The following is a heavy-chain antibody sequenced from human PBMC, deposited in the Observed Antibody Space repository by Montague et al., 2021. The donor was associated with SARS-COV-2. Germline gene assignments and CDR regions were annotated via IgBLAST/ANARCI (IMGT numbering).Heavy chain of an antibody. CDR3: RVVQAGIPKGPNFYYMDV. J-gene: IGHJ6*03. CDR2: IYHSGST. D-gene: IGHD2-2*02. Sequence: SETLSLTCAVYGGSFSGYSWSWIRQPPGKGLEWIGQIYHSGSTNYNPSLKGRVTISVDTSKNQFSLKLSSVTAADAALYYCRVVQAGIPKGPNFYYMDVWGKGTTVTVSS. CDR1: GGSFSGYS. V-gene: IGHV4-34*01.